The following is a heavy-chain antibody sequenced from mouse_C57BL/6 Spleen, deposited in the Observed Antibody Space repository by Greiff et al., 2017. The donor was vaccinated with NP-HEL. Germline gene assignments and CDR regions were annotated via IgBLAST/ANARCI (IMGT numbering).Heavy chain of an antibody. V-gene: IGHV3-6*01. J-gene: IGHJ2*01. CDR1: GYSITSGYY. D-gene: IGHD1-1*01. CDR3: APFITTVVATEDFDY. CDR2: ISYDGSN. Sequence: EVQLQESGPGLVKPSQSLSLTCSVTGYSITSGYYWHWIRQFPGNNLEWMGYISYDGSNNYNPSLKNRISITRDTSKNQFFLKLNSVTTEDTATYYCAPFITTVVATEDFDYWGQGTTLTVSS.